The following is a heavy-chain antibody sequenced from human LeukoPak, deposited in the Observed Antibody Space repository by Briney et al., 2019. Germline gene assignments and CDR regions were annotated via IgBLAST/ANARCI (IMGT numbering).Heavy chain of an antibody. D-gene: IGHD2-15*01. CDR2: ISGSGGST. CDR1: GFTFSSYA. Sequence: PGGSLRLSCAAAGFTFSSYAMSWVRQAPGKGLEWVSAISGSGGSTYYADSVKGRFTISRDNSKNPLYLQMNSLRAEDTAVYYCAKDELHCSGGSCYSSSFDYWGQGTLVTVSS. CDR3: AKDELHCSGGSCYSSSFDY. J-gene: IGHJ4*02. V-gene: IGHV3-23*01.